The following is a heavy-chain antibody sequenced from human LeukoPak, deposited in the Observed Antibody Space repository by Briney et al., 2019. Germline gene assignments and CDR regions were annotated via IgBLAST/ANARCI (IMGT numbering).Heavy chain of an antibody. Sequence: KSSETLSLTCTVSGGSISSYYWSWIRQPPGKGLEWIAYISDIGSINYNPSLKSRVTISLDTSKNQFSLNLRSVTAAHTAVYYCAGHHPRNTVDFWGQGTLVTVSS. CDR3: AGHHPRNTVDF. CDR2: ISDIGSI. CDR1: GGSISSYY. J-gene: IGHJ4*02. D-gene: IGHD2/OR15-2a*01. V-gene: IGHV4-59*08.